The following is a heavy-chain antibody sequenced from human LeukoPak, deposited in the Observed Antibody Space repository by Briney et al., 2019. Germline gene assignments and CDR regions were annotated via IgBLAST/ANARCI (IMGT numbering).Heavy chain of an antibody. CDR1: GGSFSGYY. V-gene: IGHV4-34*01. J-gene: IGHJ5*02. Sequence: SETLSLTCAVYGGSFSGYYWSWIRQAPGKGLEWIGEINHSGSTNYNPSLKSRVTISVDTSKNQFSLKLSSVTAADTAVYYCARKGWGFPGYSSSCYQGYNWFDPWGQGTLVTVSS. CDR2: INHSGST. CDR3: ARKGWGFPGYSSSCYQGYNWFDP. D-gene: IGHD6-13*01.